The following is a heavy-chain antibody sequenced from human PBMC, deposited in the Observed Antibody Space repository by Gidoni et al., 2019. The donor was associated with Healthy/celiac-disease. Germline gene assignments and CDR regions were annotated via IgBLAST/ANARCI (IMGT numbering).Heavy chain of an antibody. Sequence: QVQLQESGPGLVKPSETLSLPCTVSGGSISSYYWSWIRQPPGKGLEWIGYIYYSGSTNYNPSLKSRVTISVDTSKNQFSLKLSSVTAADTAVYYCARVLSYVGLDYWGQGTLVTVSS. CDR1: GGSISSYY. CDR2: IYYSGST. D-gene: IGHD1-26*01. V-gene: IGHV4-59*01. CDR3: ARVLSYVGLDY. J-gene: IGHJ4*02.